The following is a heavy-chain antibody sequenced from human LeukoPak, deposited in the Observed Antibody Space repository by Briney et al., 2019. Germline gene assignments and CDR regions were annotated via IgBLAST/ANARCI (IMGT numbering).Heavy chain of an antibody. V-gene: IGHV1-46*01. J-gene: IGHJ4*02. CDR2: INPTGGST. CDR3: ASSEAVAGTFDY. D-gene: IGHD6-19*01. Sequence: ASVKVSCKASGYTFPSYFMHWVRQAPGQGLEWMGIINPTGGSTTYAQKFQGRVTMTRDTSTSTVYMELSSLRSEDTAVYYCASSEAVAGTFDYWGQGTLVTVSS. CDR1: GYTFPSYF.